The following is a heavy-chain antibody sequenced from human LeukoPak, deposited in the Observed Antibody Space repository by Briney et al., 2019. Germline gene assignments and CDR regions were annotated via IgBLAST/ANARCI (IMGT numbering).Heavy chain of an antibody. Sequence: YGPTLVNPTQTLTLTCTFSGFSLRTRGMRVGWIRQPPGKALEWLERIDWDDDKFYSTPLKTRLTISKDTSKNQVVLTMTNMDPVDTATYYCARTESGSGYDYWGQGTLVAVSS. V-gene: IGHV2-70*04. J-gene: IGHJ4*02. CDR1: GFSLRTRGMR. CDR2: IDWDDDK. D-gene: IGHD3-10*01. CDR3: ARTESGSGYDY.